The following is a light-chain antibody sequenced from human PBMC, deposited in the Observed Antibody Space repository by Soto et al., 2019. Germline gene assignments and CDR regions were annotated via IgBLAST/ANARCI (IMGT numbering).Light chain of an antibody. CDR2: GNS. V-gene: IGLV1-40*01. CDR1: SSNIGAGYD. Sequence: QPVLTQPPSVSGAPGQRVTISCTGSSSNIGAGYDVHWYQQLPGTAPKLLIYGNSNRPSGVPDRFSGSKSGTSASLAITGLQAKDEADYYCQSFDSSLSGVFGGGTKVTVL. J-gene: IGLJ3*02. CDR3: QSFDSSLSGV.